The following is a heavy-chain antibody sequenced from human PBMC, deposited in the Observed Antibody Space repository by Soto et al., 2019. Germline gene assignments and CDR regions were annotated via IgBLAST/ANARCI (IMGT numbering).Heavy chain of an antibody. CDR1: GGSFSGYY. CDR2: INHSGST. Sequence: QVQLQQWGAGLLKPSETLSLTCAVYGGSFSGYYWSWIRQPPGKGLEWLGEINHSGSTNYNPSLKSRVTISVDTSKNQFSLKLSSVNAADTAVYYCARGRGSAYLWYYYYGMDVWGQGTTVTVSS. J-gene: IGHJ6*02. V-gene: IGHV4-34*01. CDR3: ARGRGSAYLWYYYYGMDV. D-gene: IGHD3-10*01.